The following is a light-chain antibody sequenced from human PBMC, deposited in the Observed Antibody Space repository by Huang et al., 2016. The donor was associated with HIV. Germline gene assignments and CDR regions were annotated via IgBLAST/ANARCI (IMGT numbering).Light chain of an antibody. CDR1: QTINTY. J-gene: IGKJ1*01. CDR2: AAS. V-gene: IGKV1-39*01. Sequence: DIQMTQSPSSLSASVGDRVTITCRASQTINTYLNWYQQKPGKAPKLLIYAASSLHSGVPSRFSGSGSGTDFTLTISGLQREDVATYFCQQTYSTPRTFGQGTRVEIK. CDR3: QQTYSTPRT.